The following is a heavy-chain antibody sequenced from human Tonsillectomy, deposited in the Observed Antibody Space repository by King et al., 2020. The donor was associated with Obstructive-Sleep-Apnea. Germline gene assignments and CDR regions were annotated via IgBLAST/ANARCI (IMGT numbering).Heavy chain of an antibody. D-gene: IGHD5-24*01. CDR1: GFIFSSYW. J-gene: IGHJ4*02. Sequence: VQLVESGGGLVQPGGSLRLSCAASGFIFSSYWMHWVRQAPGKGLVWVSHINSDGSSTSCAHSVKGRFTISRDNAKNTLYLQMNSLRAEDTAVYYCARDGSHIEPDYWGQGTLVTVSS. CDR3: ARDGSHIEPDY. CDR2: INSDGSST. V-gene: IGHV3-74*01.